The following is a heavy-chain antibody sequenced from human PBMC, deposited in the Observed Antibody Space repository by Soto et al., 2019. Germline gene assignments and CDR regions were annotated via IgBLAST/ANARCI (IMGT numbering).Heavy chain of an antibody. V-gene: IGHV3-33*01. D-gene: IGHD3-22*01. CDR1: GFTFSSYG. J-gene: IGHJ4*02. CDR2: IWYDGSNK. CDR3: ARGQFDDSSGGFDY. Sequence: QVQLVESGGGVVQPGRSLRLSCAASGFTFSSYGMHWVRQAPGKGLGWVAVIWYDGSNKYYADSVKGRFTISRDNSNNTLYLQMNSLRAEDTAVYYCARGQFDDSSGGFDYWGQGTLVTVSS.